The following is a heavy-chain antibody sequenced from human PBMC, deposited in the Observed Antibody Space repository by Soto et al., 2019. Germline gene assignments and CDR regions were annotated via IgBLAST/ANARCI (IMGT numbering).Heavy chain of an antibody. D-gene: IGHD6-13*01. CDR1: GYTFTSYD. CDR3: ARDLLDSSTPDYGMDV. V-gene: IGHV1-46*01. CDR2: INPSGGST. Sequence: ASVKVSCKGSGYTFTSYDMHWVRQAPGQGLEWMGIINPSGGSTSYAQKFQGRVTMTRDTSTSTVYMELSSLRSEDTAVYYCARDLLDSSTPDYGMDVWGQGTTVTVS. J-gene: IGHJ6*02.